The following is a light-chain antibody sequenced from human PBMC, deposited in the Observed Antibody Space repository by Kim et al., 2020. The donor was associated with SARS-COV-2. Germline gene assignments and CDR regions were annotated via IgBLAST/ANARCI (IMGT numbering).Light chain of an antibody. CDR1: NIGSKS. CDR3: QVWDSGVV. Sequence: VSVAPGKTARMTCGGNNIGSKSVPWYQQKPGQAPVLVIYYDSDRPSGIPERFSGSNSGNAATLTISRVEAGDEADYYCQVWDSGVVFGGGTQLTV. J-gene: IGLJ2*01. V-gene: IGLV3-21*04. CDR2: YDS.